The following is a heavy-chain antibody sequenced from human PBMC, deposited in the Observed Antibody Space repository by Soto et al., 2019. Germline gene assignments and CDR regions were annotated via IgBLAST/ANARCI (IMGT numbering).Heavy chain of an antibody. D-gene: IGHD3-3*01. CDR1: GDSMTGYY. Sequence: SETLSLTCTVSGDSMTGYYWTWIRQPAGKGLEWIGRVYSSGGTHYNPSLKSRVSTSLETSKNQFSLRLMSVTVADTAVYYCARGQRFSDWFDPWGQGVLVTVSS. CDR3: ARGQRFSDWFDP. V-gene: IGHV4-4*07. J-gene: IGHJ5*02. CDR2: VYSSGGT.